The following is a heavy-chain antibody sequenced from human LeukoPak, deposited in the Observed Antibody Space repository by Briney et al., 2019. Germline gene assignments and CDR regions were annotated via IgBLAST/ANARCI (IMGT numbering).Heavy chain of an antibody. D-gene: IGHD1-26*01. CDR3: ARVIRIVGATLYFDY. J-gene: IGHJ4*02. CDR2: MHSSGST. CDR1: GGSISNYY. V-gene: IGHV4-59*01. Sequence: SETLSLTCTVSGGSISNYYWSWIRQPPGKGLEWIGCMHSSGSTSYNLSLKSRLTMSIDTSKNQLSLKMRSVTTADTAVYYCARVIRIVGATLYFDYWGQGTLVTVSS.